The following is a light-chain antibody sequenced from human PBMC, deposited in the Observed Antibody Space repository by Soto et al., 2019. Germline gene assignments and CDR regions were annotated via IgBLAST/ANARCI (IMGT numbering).Light chain of an antibody. J-gene: IGLJ1*01. CDR3: QSYDSSLSGSYV. V-gene: IGLV1-40*01. CDR1: SSNIGAGYD. CDR2: NNN. Sequence: QSVLTQPPSVSGAPWQRVTISCTGSSSNIGAGYDVHWYQRLPGTAPKVLIYNNNNRPSGVPDRFSGSKSGTSASLAITGLQAEDEADYYCQSYDSSLSGSYVFGTGTKVTVL.